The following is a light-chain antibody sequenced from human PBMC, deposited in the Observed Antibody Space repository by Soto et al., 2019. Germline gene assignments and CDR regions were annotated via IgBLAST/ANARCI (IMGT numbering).Light chain of an antibody. CDR1: QSLRSSS. Sequence: IVLTQSPGTLSLSPGETATLSCRASQSLRSSSVAWYQQRAGQAPRLLIYGGSSRATGFPDKFSGSGAGTDFTLTISRLDPEDSAVYYCHCQEFPTSRVYTFGQGTRLEIK. CDR2: GGS. J-gene: IGKJ2*01. CDR3: HCQEFPTSRVYT. V-gene: IGKV3-20*01.